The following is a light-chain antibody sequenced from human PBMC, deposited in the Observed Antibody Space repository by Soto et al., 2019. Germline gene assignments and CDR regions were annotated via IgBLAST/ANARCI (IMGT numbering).Light chain of an antibody. CDR1: SSDVGSYNL. J-gene: IGLJ3*02. CDR2: EDI. CDR3: CSYAGSSTWV. V-gene: IGLV2-23*01. Sequence: QSALTQPASVSGSPGQSINISCTGTSSDVGSYNLVSWYQQHPGKAPKLMIYEDIKRPSGVSNRFSGSKSGNTASLTISGLQTEDEAEYHCCSYAGSSTWVFGGGTKLTVL.